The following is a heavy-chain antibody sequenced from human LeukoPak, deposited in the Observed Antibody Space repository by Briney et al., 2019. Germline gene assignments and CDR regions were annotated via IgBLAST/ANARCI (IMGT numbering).Heavy chain of an antibody. CDR3: ARSNWGIDY. J-gene: IGHJ4*02. CDR2: INHSGST. CDR1: GGSFSGYY. D-gene: IGHD7-27*01. Sequence: SETLSLTCAVYGGSFSGYYWSWIRQPPGKGLEWIGEINHSGSTNYNPSLKSRVTISVDTSKNQFSLKLSSVTAADTAVYYCARSNWGIDYWGQGTLVTVSS. V-gene: IGHV4-34*01.